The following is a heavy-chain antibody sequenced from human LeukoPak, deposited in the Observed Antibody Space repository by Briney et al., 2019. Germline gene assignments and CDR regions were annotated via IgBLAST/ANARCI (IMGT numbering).Heavy chain of an antibody. Sequence: SETLSLTCTVSGGSISGGSYYWSWIRQPAGKGLEWIGRIYTSGSTNYNPSLKSRVTISVDTSKSQFSLKLSSVTAADTAVYYCASYSTLFDYWGQGTLVTVSS. CDR3: ASYSTLFDY. D-gene: IGHD4-11*01. V-gene: IGHV4-61*02. J-gene: IGHJ4*02. CDR1: GGSISGGSYY. CDR2: IYTSGST.